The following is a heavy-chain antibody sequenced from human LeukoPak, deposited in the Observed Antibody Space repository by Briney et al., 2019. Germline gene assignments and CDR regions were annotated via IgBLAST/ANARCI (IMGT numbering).Heavy chain of an antibody. CDR1: GFTFSSYW. V-gene: IGHV3-7*01. Sequence: PGGSLRLSCVASGFTFSSYWMSWVRQAPEKGLEWVANIKEDGSEKYYVDSVKGRFTISRDNTKNSLYLQMNSLRAEDTAVYYCARKAVGELLGGQGTLVTVSS. J-gene: IGHJ4*02. D-gene: IGHD3-10*01. CDR2: IKEDGSEK. CDR3: ARKAVGELL.